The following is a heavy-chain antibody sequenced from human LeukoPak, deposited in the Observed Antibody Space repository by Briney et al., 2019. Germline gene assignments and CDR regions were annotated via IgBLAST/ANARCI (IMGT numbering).Heavy chain of an antibody. CDR2: IYYSGST. J-gene: IGHJ5*02. V-gene: IGHV4-59*12. D-gene: IGHD5-12*01. Sequence: PSETLSLTCTVSGGSISNYYWSWIRQPPGKGLEWIGYIYYSGSTNYNPSLKSRVTISVDTSKNQFSLKLSSVTAADTAVYYCARDPGYSGYDLGGKNWFDPWGQGTLVTVSS. CDR3: ARDPGYSGYDLGGKNWFDP. CDR1: GGSISNYY.